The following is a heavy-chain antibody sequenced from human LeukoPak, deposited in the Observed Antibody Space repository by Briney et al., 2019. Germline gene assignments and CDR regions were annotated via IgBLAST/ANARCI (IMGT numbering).Heavy chain of an antibody. Sequence: GGSLRLSCAASGFTFSSYAMSWVRQAPGKGLEWVSAISGSGGSTYYADSVKGRFTISRDNSKNTLYLQMNSLRAEDTAVYYCAKECRYGDYVERPTWEDGMDAWGQGTTVTVSS. CDR1: GFTFSSYA. J-gene: IGHJ6*02. CDR2: ISGSGGST. D-gene: IGHD4-17*01. V-gene: IGHV3-23*01. CDR3: AKECRYGDYVERPTWEDGMDA.